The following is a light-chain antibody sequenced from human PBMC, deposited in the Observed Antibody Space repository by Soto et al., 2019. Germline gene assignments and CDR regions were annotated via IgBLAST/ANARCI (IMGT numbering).Light chain of an antibody. CDR3: SSFVDGTSYV. CDR2: EVN. V-gene: IGLV2-8*01. J-gene: IGLJ1*01. CDR1: SSDVGAFNY. Sequence: QSALTQPPSVSGSPGQSVTISCTGTSSDVGAFNYVSWYQHHPGKVPKFLIYEVNKRPSGVPDRFSGSKSGNTASLTVSGLQPEDEAGYFCSSFVDGTSYVFGTGTKLTVL.